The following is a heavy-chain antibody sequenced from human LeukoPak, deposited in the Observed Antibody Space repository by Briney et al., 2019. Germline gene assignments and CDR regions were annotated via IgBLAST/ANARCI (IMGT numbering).Heavy chain of an antibody. CDR3: ARDTGRLWGGYYNTNIFDY. Sequence: ASVKVSCKASGGTFSSYAISWVRQAPGQGLEWMGGIIPIFGTANYAQKFQGRVTITADESTSTAYMELSSLRSEDTAVYYCARDTGRLWGGYYNTNIFDYWGQGTLVTVSS. V-gene: IGHV1-69*13. CDR2: IIPIFGTA. J-gene: IGHJ4*02. CDR1: GGTFSSYA. D-gene: IGHD3-3*01.